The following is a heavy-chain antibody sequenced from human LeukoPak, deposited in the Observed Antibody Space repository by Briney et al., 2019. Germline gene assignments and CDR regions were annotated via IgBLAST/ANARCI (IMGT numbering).Heavy chain of an antibody. CDR2: IKEDGGAK. V-gene: IGHV3-7*04. Sequence: GGSLRLSCAASGFTFSSYWMDWVRQAPGKGLEWVANIKEDGGAKNYVDSVKGRFTISRDNAKDSVYQQMNSLRAEDTALYYCARNRGWQQFDYWGRGTLVTVSS. D-gene: IGHD6-13*01. J-gene: IGHJ4*02. CDR1: GFTFSSYW. CDR3: ARNRGWQQFDY.